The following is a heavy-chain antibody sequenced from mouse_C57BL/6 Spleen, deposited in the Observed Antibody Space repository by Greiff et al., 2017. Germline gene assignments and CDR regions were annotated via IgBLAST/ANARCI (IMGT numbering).Heavy chain of an antibody. CDR1: GYAFSSSW. V-gene: IGHV1-82*01. CDR3: APGAYYGV. D-gene: IGHD1-2*01. CDR2: IYPGDGDT. J-gene: IGHJ1*03. Sequence: QVQLKQSGPELVKPGASVKISCKASGYAFSSSWMNWVKQRPGKGLEWIGRIYPGDGDTNYNGKFKGKATLTADKSSSTAYMQLSSLTSADSAVYFCAPGAYYGVWGTGTTVTVSS.